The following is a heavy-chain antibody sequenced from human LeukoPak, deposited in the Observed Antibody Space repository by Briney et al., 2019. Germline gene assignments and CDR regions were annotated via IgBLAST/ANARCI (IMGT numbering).Heavy chain of an antibody. CDR2: IYHSGST. CDR1: GYSISSGYY. V-gene: IGHV4-38-2*02. Sequence: SETLSLTCTVSGYSISSGYYWGWIRQPPGKGLEWIGSIYHSGSTYYNPSLKSRVTISVDTSKNQFSLKLSSVTAADTAVYYCAEMATIDYFDYWGQGTLVTVSS. D-gene: IGHD5-24*01. J-gene: IGHJ4*02. CDR3: AEMATIDYFDY.